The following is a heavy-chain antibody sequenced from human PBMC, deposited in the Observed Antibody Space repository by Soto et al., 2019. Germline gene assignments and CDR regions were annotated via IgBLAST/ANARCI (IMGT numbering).Heavy chain of an antibody. V-gene: IGHV3-30-3*01. J-gene: IGHJ4*02. CDR1: GFTFSSYA. Sequence: QVQLVESGGGVVQPGRSLRLSCAASGFTFSSYAMHWVRQAPGKGLEWVAVISYDGSNKYYADSVKGRFTSSRDNSKNTLYLQMNSLRAEDTAVYYCAGWNYGGYWGQGTLVTVSS. D-gene: IGHD1-7*01. CDR2: ISYDGSNK. CDR3: AGWNYGGY.